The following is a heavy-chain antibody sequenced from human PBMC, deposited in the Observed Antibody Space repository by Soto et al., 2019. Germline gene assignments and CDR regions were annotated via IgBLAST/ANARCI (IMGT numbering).Heavy chain of an antibody. CDR2: ISAYNGNT. D-gene: IGHD6-13*01. CDR3: ARGYSSSWYWY. CDR1: GYTFTSYG. V-gene: IGHV1-18*04. J-gene: IGHJ4*02. Sequence: PSAKVSCKAPGYTFTSYGIRWVRQAPGHGLEWMGWISAYNGNTNYAQKLQGRVTMTTDTSTSTAYMELRSLRSDDTAVYYCARGYSSSWYWYWGQGTLVTVSS.